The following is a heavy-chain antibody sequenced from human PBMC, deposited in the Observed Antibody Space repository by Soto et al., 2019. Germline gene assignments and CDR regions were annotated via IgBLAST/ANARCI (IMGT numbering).Heavy chain of an antibody. J-gene: IGHJ4*02. CDR3: AKDLSESIAVAGTDFDY. CDR1: GFTFCSYA. D-gene: IGHD6-19*01. V-gene: IGHV3-23*01. Sequence: GGSLRLSCAASGFTFCSYAMSWVRQEPGKGLEWVSAISGSGGSTYYADSVKGRFTISRDNSKNTLYLQMNSLRAEDTAVYYCAKDLSESIAVAGTDFDYWGQGTLVTVSS. CDR2: ISGSGGST.